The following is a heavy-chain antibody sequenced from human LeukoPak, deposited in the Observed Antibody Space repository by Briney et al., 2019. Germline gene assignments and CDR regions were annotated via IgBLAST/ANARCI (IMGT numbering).Heavy chain of an antibody. CDR2: IIPIFGTA. J-gene: IGHJ6*03. Sequence: SVKVSCKASGGTFSSYAISWVRQAPGQGLEWMGGIIPIFGTANYAQKFQGRVTITADKSTSTAYMELSSLRSEDTAVYYCARVRMVRGVIANYYYYMDVWGKGTTVTISS. CDR1: GGTFSSYA. V-gene: IGHV1-69*06. D-gene: IGHD3-10*01. CDR3: ARVRMVRGVIANYYYYMDV.